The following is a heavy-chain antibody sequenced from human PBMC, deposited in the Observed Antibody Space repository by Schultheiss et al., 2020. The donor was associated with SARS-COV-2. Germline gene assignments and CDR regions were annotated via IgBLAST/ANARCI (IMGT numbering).Heavy chain of an antibody. J-gene: IGHJ5*02. CDR3: ARDSSIAARRWFDP. CDR1: GGTFSSYA. V-gene: IGHV1-46*01. Sequence: ASVKVSCKASGGTFSSYAISWVRQAPGQGLEWMGIINPSGGSTSYAQKFQGRVTMTTDTSTSTAYMELRSLRSDDTAVYYCARDSSIAARRWFDPWGQGTLVTVSS. D-gene: IGHD6-6*01. CDR2: INPSGGST.